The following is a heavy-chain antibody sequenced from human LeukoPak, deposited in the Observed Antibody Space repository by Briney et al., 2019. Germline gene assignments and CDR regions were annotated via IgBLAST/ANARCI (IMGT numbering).Heavy chain of an antibody. CDR3: ARETSDSSSSPVLYGMDV. D-gene: IGHD6-6*01. Sequence: ASVKVSCKASGYTFTGYYMHWVRQAPGQGLEWMGWINPNSGGTNYAQKFQGRVTMTRDTSISTAYMELSRLRSDDTAVYYCARETSDSSSSPVLYGMDVWGQGTTVTVSS. J-gene: IGHJ6*02. CDR2: INPNSGGT. CDR1: GYTFTGYY. V-gene: IGHV1-2*02.